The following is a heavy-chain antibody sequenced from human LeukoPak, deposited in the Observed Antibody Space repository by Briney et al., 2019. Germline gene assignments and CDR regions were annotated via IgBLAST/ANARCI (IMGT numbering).Heavy chain of an antibody. CDR2: IYYSGST. CDR3: ARDLRQLDYPSWFDP. Sequence: PSETLSLTCAVYGGSFTTYYWSWIRQPPGKGLEWIGSIYYSGSTYYNPSLKSRVTISVDTSKNQFSLKLSSVTAADTAVYYCARDLRQLDYPSWFDPWGQGTLVTVSS. D-gene: IGHD3/OR15-3a*01. V-gene: IGHV4-34*01. J-gene: IGHJ5*02. CDR1: GGSFTTYY.